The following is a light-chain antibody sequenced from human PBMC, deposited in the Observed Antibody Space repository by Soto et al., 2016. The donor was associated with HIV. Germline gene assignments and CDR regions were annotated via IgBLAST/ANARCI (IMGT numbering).Light chain of an antibody. J-gene: IGKJ3*01. CDR2: ATY. CDR3: QQTDSFPFT. Sequence: DIQMTQSPSSVPASVGDRVTITCRASQAINSRLAWYQQNPGKAPEVLITATYTLQDGVPSRFSGSASGGTGTDFTLTIDSPQPEDFATYYCQQTDSFPFTFGPGTKVNV. CDR1: QAINSR. V-gene: IGKV1-12*01.